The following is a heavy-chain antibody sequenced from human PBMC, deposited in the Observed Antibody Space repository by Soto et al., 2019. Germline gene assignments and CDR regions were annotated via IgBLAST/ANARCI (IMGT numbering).Heavy chain of an antibody. D-gene: IGHD1-7*01. CDR1: GYTFTGYY. CDR3: VYLVAGTPEVNAFDL. J-gene: IGHJ3*01. Sequence: GASVKVSCKASGYTFTGYYMHWVRQAPGQGLEWMGWINPNSGGTNYAQKFQGWVTMTTDKSISTAYMELSRLRSEDTAVYYCVYLVAGTPEVNAFDLSGQGTMGTV. V-gene: IGHV1-2*04. CDR2: INPNSGGT.